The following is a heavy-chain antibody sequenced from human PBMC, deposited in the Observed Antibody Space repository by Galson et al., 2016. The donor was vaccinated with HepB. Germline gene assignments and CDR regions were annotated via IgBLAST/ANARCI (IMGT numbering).Heavy chain of an antibody. D-gene: IGHD2-15*01. CDR2: TYHTSNWYS. V-gene: IGHV6-1*01. CDR1: GDSVSSKSAA. J-gene: IGHJ4*02. Sequence: CAIPGDSVSSKSAAWNWIRHSPSRGLEWLGRTYHTSNWYSDYAVSVKSRITINPDTSKNQFSLQLNSVTPEDTAVYYCARGHLVVPFSFYFDYWGQGSLVTASS. CDR3: ARGHLVVPFSFYFDY.